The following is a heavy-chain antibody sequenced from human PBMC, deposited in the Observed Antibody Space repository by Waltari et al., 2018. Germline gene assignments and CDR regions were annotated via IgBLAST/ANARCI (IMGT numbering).Heavy chain of an antibody. D-gene: IGHD6-6*01. CDR1: GGSISSGSYY. J-gene: IGHJ1*01. CDR2: IYTSGST. CDR3: ARGGDIAARPRYFQH. V-gene: IGHV4-61*09. Sequence: QVQLQESGPGLVKPSQTLSLTCTVSGGSISSGSYYWSWIRQPAGKGLEWIGYIYTSGSTNYNPSLKSRVTISVDTSKNQFSLKLSSVTTADTAVYYCARGGDIAARPRYFQHWGQGTLVTVSS.